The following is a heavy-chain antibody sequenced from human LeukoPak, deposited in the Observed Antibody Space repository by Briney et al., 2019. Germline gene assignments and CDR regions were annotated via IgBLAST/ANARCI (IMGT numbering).Heavy chain of an antibody. V-gene: IGHV4-34*01. Sequence: SETLSLTCAVSGGSFSGYYWTWIRQPPGKGLEWIGEINHSGSTNYNPSLKSRVTISVDTSKNQFSLKLISVTAADTAVYYCARARLTYYDDSSGRNFDYWGRGTLVTVSS. J-gene: IGHJ4*02. CDR2: INHSGST. D-gene: IGHD3-22*01. CDR3: ARARLTYYDDSSGRNFDY. CDR1: GGSFSGYY.